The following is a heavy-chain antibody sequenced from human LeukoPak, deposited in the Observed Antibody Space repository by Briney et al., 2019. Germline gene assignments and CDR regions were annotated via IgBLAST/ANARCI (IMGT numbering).Heavy chain of an antibody. CDR3: ARAAYDTLTLGSGYYYYGMDV. CDR1: GYTFTSYY. CDR2: INPSGGGT. Sequence: ALVKVSCKASGYTFTSYYMHWVRQAPGQGLEWMGIINPSGGGTNYAQKFQGRVTMTRDTSISTAYMELSRLRSDDTAVYYCARAAYDTLTLGSGYYYYGMDVWGQGTTVTVSS. D-gene: IGHD3-9*01. J-gene: IGHJ6*02. V-gene: IGHV1-2*02.